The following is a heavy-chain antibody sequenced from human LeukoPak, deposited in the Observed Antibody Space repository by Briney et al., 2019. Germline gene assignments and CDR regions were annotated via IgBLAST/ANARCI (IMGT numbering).Heavy chain of an antibody. CDR3: ARDYGSGYYYFDY. Sequence: ASVKVSCKASGHTFTGYYMHWVRQAPGQGLEWMGRINPNSGGTNYAQKFQGRVTMTRDTSISTAYMELSRLRSDDTAVYYCARDYGSGYYYFDYWGQGTLVTVSS. V-gene: IGHV1-2*06. CDR2: INPNSGGT. J-gene: IGHJ4*02. D-gene: IGHD3-22*01. CDR1: GHTFTGYY.